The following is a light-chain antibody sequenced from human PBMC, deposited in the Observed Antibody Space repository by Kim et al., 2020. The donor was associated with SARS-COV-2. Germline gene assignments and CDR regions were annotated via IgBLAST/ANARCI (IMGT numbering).Light chain of an antibody. Sequence: DIQMTQSPSSLSASVGDRVTITCRASQGIDNWLAWYQQKPQKAPKCLIYVASILQSGVPSRFSGSRSGTEFTLTISSLQPEDFATYHCQQYSTYPYTFGQGTKLGI. CDR1: QGIDNW. CDR2: VAS. J-gene: IGKJ2*01. V-gene: IGKV1D-16*01. CDR3: QQYSTYPYT.